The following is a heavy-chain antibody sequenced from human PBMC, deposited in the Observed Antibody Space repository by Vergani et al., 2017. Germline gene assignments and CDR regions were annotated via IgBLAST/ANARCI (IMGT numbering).Heavy chain of an antibody. J-gene: IGHJ4*02. D-gene: IGHD6-13*01. CDR1: GFTFSSYS. CDR3: AKVNSSSSPPDY. CDR2: ISWNSGSI. Sequence: EVQLVESGGGLVQPGGSLRLSCAASGFTFSSYSMNWVRQAPGKGLEWVSGISWNSGSIGYADSVKGRFTISRDNAKNSLYLQMNSLRAEDTAVYYCAKVNSSSSPPDYWGQGTLVTVSS. V-gene: IGHV3-48*01.